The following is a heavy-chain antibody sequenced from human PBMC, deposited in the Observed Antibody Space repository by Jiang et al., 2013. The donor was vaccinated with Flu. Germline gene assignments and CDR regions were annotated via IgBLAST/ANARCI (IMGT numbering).Heavy chain of an antibody. D-gene: IGHD2-15*01. J-gene: IGHJ4*02. CDR3: ARGGLVVRAPDY. Sequence: KSRVTISVDTSKNQFSLKLSSVTAADTAVYYCARGGLVVRAPDYWGQGTLVTVSS. V-gene: IGHV4-34*01.